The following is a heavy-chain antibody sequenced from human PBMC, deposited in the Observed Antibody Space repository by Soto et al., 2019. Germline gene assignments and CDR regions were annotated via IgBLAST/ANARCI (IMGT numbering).Heavy chain of an antibody. CDR3: AKNGQPPYYYYGMDV. D-gene: IGHD2-8*01. CDR1: GYTFTRYG. CDR2: ISGYNGDT. Sequence: GASVKVSCKASGYTFTRYGISWVRQAPGQGLEWMGWISGYNGDTNYAQKFQGRVTMTVDTSTTTAFMELTSLTSDDRAAYYCAKNGQPPYYYYGMDVWGQGTTVTVSS. V-gene: IGHV1-18*01. J-gene: IGHJ6*02.